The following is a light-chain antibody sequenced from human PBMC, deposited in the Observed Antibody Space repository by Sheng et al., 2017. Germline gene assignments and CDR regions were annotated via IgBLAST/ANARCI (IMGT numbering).Light chain of an antibody. CDR3: QQYNRR. CDR2: KTS. CDR1: QGISSY. J-gene: IGKJ1*01. V-gene: IGKV1-8*01. Sequence: AIRMTQSPSSFSASTGDRVTITCRASQGISSYLAWYQQKPGKAPKLLIYKTSTLESGVPSRFSGSGSGSEFTLTISSLQPDDFATYYCQQYNRRFGQGTKVEIK.